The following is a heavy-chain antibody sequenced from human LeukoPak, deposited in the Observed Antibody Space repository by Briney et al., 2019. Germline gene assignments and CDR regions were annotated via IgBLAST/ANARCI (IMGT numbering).Heavy chain of an antibody. V-gene: IGHV3-30*04. CDR2: ISFDSIHK. Sequence: GRSLRLSCVASGFTFSDFAMHWVRQAPGKGLEWVAVISFDSIHKYYGDSVRGRFTISRDNSKNTLYLEMNSLRAEDTAVYYCAKDMIGRVPDYFDYWRQGTLVTVSS. CDR1: GFTFSDFA. CDR3: AKDMIGRVPDYFDY. D-gene: IGHD3-16*01. J-gene: IGHJ4*02.